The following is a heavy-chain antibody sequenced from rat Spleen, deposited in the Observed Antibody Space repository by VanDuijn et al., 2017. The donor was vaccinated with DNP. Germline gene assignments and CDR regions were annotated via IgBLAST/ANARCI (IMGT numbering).Heavy chain of an antibody. J-gene: IGHJ2*01. V-gene: IGHV5-29*01. Sequence: EVQLVESGGGLVQPGRSMTLSCAASGFTFSNYDMAWVRQAPKKGLERVATISYDGSSTYYRDSVKARFTISRDNAKSTLYLQRDSLRSEDTATYYWARLYYSEDYFDYWGQGVMVTVSS. D-gene: IGHD1-1*01. CDR3: ARLYYSEDYFDY. CDR1: GFTFSNYD. CDR2: ISYDGSST.